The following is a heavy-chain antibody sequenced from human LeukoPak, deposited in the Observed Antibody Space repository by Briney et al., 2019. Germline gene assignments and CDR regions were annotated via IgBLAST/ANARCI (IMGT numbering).Heavy chain of an antibody. CDR3: TRDADSSGYHP. J-gene: IGHJ5*02. CDR1: GFTFGDYA. Sequence: GGSLRLSCTASGFTFGDYAMSWFRQAPGKGLEGVGFIRSKAYGGTTEYAASVKGRFTISRDDSKSIAYLQMNSLKTEDTAVYYCTRDADSSGYHPWGQGTLVTVSS. V-gene: IGHV3-49*03. D-gene: IGHD3-22*01. CDR2: IRSKAYGGTT.